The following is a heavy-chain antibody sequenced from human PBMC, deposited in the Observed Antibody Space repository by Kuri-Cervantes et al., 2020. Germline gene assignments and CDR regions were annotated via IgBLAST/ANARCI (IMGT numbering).Heavy chain of an antibody. Sequence: GESLKISCAASGFTFSNSWMSWVRQAPGKGLEWVANIKQDGSEKYYLDSVKGRLTISRDNAKNSLYLQMNSLRAEDTALYYCAKGYKRIPSDAFDIWGQGTMVTVSS. D-gene: IGHD5-24*01. J-gene: IGHJ3*02. V-gene: IGHV3-7*03. CDR1: GFTFSNSW. CDR3: AKGYKRIPSDAFDI. CDR2: IKQDGSEK.